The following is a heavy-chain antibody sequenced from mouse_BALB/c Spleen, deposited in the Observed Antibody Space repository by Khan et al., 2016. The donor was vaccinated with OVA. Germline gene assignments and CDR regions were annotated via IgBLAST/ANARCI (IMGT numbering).Heavy chain of an antibody. CDR2: INPGTGST. Sequence: QVQLQQSGPELVRPGASVKMSCKTSGYIFTSYWIHWVKQSSGQGLEWIARINPGTGSTDSNEKFKGKATLTVDKSSSTAYVQLSSVKAEDRSVYFCAREKYGSYWGAIDYWGQGTSVTGAS. V-gene: IGHV1S132*01. J-gene: IGHJ4*01. D-gene: IGHD2-10*02. CDR3: AREKYGSYWGAIDY. CDR1: GYIFTSYW.